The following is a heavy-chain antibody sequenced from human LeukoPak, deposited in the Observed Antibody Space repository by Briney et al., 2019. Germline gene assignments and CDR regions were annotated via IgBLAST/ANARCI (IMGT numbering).Heavy chain of an antibody. CDR1: GLSFSRYG. Sequence: GGSLRLSCVVSGLSFSRYGMHWVRQAPGKGLDWVAVIWYDGDTIYYADSVKGRFTISRDNSKNTLYLQMDSLRAEDTAFYYCATEDYNASFDYWGQGTLVTVSS. J-gene: IGHJ4*02. V-gene: IGHV3-33*01. CDR3: ATEDYNASFDY. D-gene: IGHD3-10*01. CDR2: IWYDGDTI.